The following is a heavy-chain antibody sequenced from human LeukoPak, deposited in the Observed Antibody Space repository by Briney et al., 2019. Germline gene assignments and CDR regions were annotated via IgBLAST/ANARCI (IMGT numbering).Heavy chain of an antibody. J-gene: IGHJ4*02. D-gene: IGHD2-15*01. CDR3: ARHGKAATPTDF. V-gene: IGHV5-51*01. CDR2: IYPGDSNT. CDR1: GHRFTDNW. Sequence: GESLKISCKGSGHRFTDNWLGWVRQMPGKGLEWMGIIYPGDSNTRYSPSFQGQVSISVDKSITTAYLQWGSLKASDTAMYYCARHGKAATPTDFWGQGTLVTVSS.